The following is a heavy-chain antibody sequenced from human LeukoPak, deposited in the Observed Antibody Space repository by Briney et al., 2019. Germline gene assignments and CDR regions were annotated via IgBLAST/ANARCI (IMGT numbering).Heavy chain of an antibody. CDR3: ARDFSSTSNWELDY. Sequence: ATAKVSCKASGYTFIDYFIHLVRQAPGQGLEWMGRINSNSGGTEYAQKFQGRVTMTRDTSISTAYMELSRLTSDDTAVYYCARDFSSTSNWELDYWGQGTLVTVSS. J-gene: IGHJ4*02. CDR2: INSNSGGT. D-gene: IGHD7-27*01. V-gene: IGHV1-2*06. CDR1: GYTFIDYF.